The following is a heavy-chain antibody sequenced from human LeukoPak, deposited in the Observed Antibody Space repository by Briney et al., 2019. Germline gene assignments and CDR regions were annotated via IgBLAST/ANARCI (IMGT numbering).Heavy chain of an antibody. CDR2: IYHSGST. CDR1: GFTFSSYA. D-gene: IGHD3-3*01. CDR3: ARDLTLYYDFWSGPTPYYFDY. J-gene: IGHJ4*02. V-gene: IGHV4-38-2*02. Sequence: GSLRLSCAASGFTFSSYAMSWIRQPPGKGLEWIGSIYHSGSTYYNPSLKSRVTISVDTSKNQFSLKLSSVTAADTAVYYCARDLTLYYDFWSGPTPYYFDYWGQGTLVTVSS.